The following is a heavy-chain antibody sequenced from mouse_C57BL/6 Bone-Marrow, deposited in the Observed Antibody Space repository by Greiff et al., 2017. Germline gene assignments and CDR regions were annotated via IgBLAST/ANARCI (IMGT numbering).Heavy chain of an antibody. CDR1: GYTFTDYA. D-gene: IGHD2-5*01. J-gene: IGHJ3*01. V-gene: IGHV1-67*01. CDR3: GVTTSWFAY. Sequence: QVQLQQSGPELVRPGVSVKISCKGSGYTFTDYAMHWVKQSHAKSLEWIGVISTYYGDASYNQKFKDKDTMTVDKSSSTAYMELARLTSEDSAVRGLGVTTSWFAYWGQGTLVTVAA. CDR2: ISTYYGDA.